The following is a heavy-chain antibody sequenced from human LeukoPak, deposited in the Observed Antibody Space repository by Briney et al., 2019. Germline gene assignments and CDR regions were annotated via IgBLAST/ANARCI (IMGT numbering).Heavy chain of an antibody. CDR3: ARAPLNHFDY. CDR1: GASISSSNYY. Sequence: SETLSLTCTVSGASISSSNYYWGWIRQPPGKGLEWIGSIYYSGTTYYNPSLKSRVTISVDTSKNQFSLKLSSVTAADTAVYYCARAPLNHFDYWGQGTLVTVSS. D-gene: IGHD1-14*01. V-gene: IGHV4-39*07. J-gene: IGHJ4*02. CDR2: IYYSGTT.